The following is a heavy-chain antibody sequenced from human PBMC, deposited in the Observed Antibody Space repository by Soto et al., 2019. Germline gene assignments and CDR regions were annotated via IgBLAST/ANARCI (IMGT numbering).Heavy chain of an antibody. Sequence: EVQLLESGGGLVQPGGSLRLSCAASGFTFSSYAMSWVRQAPGKGLEWVSAISGSGGSTYYADSVKGRFTISRDNSKNTLYLQMNSLRAEDTAVYYCARSGPLGYCSSTSCYLHAFDIWGQGTMVTVS. D-gene: IGHD2-2*01. CDR3: ARSGPLGYCSSTSCYLHAFDI. CDR2: ISGSGGST. J-gene: IGHJ3*02. V-gene: IGHV3-23*01. CDR1: GFTFSSYA.